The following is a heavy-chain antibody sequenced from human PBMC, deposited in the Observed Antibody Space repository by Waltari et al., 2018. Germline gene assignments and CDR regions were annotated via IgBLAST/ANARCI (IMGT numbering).Heavy chain of an antibody. CDR3: ARARFPTLPFTMQY. V-gene: IGHV1-46*01. D-gene: IGHD2-15*01. Sequence: QVQLVQSGAEVVKPGASVTVSCKTSGYTFINYYIHWVRHAPGQGLESMGIFNPNAGSTQNAQKFQGRITMAGDTSTTTVYMELSRLSPEDTAVYYCARARFPTLPFTMQYWGQGTLVTVSS. CDR1: GYTFINYY. CDR2: FNPNAGST. J-gene: IGHJ4*02.